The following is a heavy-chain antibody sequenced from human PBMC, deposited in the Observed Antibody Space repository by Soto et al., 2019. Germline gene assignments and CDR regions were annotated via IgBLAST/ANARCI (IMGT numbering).Heavy chain of an antibody. J-gene: IGHJ5*02. CDR2: INHSGST. V-gene: IGHV4-34*01. D-gene: IGHD3-3*01. CDR1: GGSFSGYY. CDR3: ARGYLAYYDFWSGSSNLFDP. Sequence: KTSETLSLTCAVYGGSFSGYYWSWIRQPPGKGLEWIGEINHSGSTNYNPSLKSRVTISVDTSKNQFSLKLSSVTAADTAVYYCARGYLAYYDFWSGSSNLFDPWGQGTLVTVSS.